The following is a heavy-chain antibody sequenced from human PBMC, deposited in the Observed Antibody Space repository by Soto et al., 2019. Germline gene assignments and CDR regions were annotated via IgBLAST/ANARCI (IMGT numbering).Heavy chain of an antibody. D-gene: IGHD6-13*01. V-gene: IGHV3-7*01. Sequence: EVQLVESVGGLVQPGGSLRLSWAASGFTFSSYWMSWVRQAQGKGLEWVANIKQDGSEKYYVDSVKGRFTISRDNAKNSLYLQMNSRRAEATAVYYCARAESSSWYDWGQGTLVTVSS. CDR2: IKQDGSEK. CDR1: GFTFSSYW. CDR3: ARAESSSWYD. J-gene: IGHJ4*02.